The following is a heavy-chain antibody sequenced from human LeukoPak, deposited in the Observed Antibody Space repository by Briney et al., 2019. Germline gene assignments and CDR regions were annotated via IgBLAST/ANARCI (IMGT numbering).Heavy chain of an antibody. V-gene: IGHV4-34*01. D-gene: IGHD5-18*01. CDR1: GGSFSGYY. CDR2: INHSGST. CDR3: ARGPIQRWPRNPNFDY. J-gene: IGHJ4*02. Sequence: PSETLSLTCAVYGGSFSGYYWSWIRQPPGKGLEWIGEINHSGSTNYNPSLKSRVTISVDTSKNQFSLKLSSVTAADTAVYYCARGPIQRWPRNPNFDYWGQGTLVTVSS.